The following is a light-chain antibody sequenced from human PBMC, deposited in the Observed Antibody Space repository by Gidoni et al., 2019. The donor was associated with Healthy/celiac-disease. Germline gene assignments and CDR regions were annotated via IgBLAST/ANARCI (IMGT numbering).Light chain of an antibody. CDR3: QQYNNWPRT. CDR1: QSLSSN. V-gene: IGKV3-15*01. J-gene: IGKJ1*01. Sequence: EIVMPPSPATLSVSPGERATLSCRASQSLSSNLAWYQQKPGQAPRLLIYGASTRATGMPARFSGSGSGTEFTLTISSLQSEDFAVYYCQQYNNWPRTFGQGTKVEIK. CDR2: GAS.